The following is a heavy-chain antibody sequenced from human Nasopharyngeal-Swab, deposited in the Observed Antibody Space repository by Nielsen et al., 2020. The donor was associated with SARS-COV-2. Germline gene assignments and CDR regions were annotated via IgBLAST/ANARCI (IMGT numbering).Heavy chain of an antibody. CDR3: ASPFDYYDSSGYYPWTRDC. J-gene: IGHJ4*02. D-gene: IGHD3-22*01. CDR2: ISYDGSNK. CDR1: GFTFSSYG. Sequence: GESLKISCAASGFTFSSYGMHWVRQAPGKGLEWVAVISYDGSNKYYADSVKGRFTISRDNSKNTLYLQMNSLRAEDTAVYYCASPFDYYDSSGYYPWTRDCWGQGTLVTVSS. V-gene: IGHV3-30*03.